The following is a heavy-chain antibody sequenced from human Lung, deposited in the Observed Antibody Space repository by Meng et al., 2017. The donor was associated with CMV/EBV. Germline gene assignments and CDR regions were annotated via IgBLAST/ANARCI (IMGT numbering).Heavy chain of an antibody. V-gene: IGHV3-30*02. CDR1: GFXFSDYG. D-gene: IGHD1-26*01. Sequence: SCTASGFXFSDYGMHWVRQAPGKGLEWLTLTHYDESDKYYTDSVKGRFTISRDNSKKTLYLQMNSLSAEDTAVYYCARSYNGKYYPPYYYYYYGMDVXGQGXTVTVSS. CDR2: THYDESDK. J-gene: IGHJ6*02. CDR3: ARSYNGKYYPPYYYYYYGMDV.